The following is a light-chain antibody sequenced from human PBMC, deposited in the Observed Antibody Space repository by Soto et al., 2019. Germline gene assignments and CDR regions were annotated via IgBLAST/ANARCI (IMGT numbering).Light chain of an antibody. V-gene: IGKV3-11*01. J-gene: IGKJ3*01. CDR3: QQRSNWPTT. Sequence: EIVLTQSPATLSLSPGERATLSCRASQSVSSYLAWYQQKPGQAPRLLIYDASNRATGIPAGFSGSGSGTDFTLTISSLEPEDFAVYYCQQRSNWPTTFGPGTKVAIK. CDR1: QSVSSY. CDR2: DAS.